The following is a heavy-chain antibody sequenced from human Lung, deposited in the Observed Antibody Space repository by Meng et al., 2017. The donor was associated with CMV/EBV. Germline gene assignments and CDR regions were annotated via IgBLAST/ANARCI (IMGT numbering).Heavy chain of an antibody. CDR1: GFSLSTSGVG. CDR3: ARAAARPSDWFDP. CDR2: IYGDDEK. Sequence: QITLKESGPPLVKPPQTLTLTCTFSGFSLSTSGVGVGWIRQPPGKALECLAIIYGDDEKRYSPSLESRLTVTKDTSKNQVVLTMTNMVPVDTATYYCARAAARPSDWFDPWGQGTLVTVSS. V-gene: IGHV2-5*02. J-gene: IGHJ5*02. D-gene: IGHD6-6*01.